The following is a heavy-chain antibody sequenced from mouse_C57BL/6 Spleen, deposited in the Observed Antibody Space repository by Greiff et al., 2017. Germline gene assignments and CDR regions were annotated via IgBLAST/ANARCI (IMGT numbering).Heavy chain of an antibody. D-gene: IGHD1-1*02. V-gene: IGHV1-15*01. CDR3: TRGTRWRYFDV. CDR2: IDPETGGT. J-gene: IGHJ1*03. CDR1: GYTFTDYE. Sequence: VQLQQSGAELVRPGASVTLSCKASGYTFTDYEMHWVKQTPVPGLEWIGAIDPETGGTAYNQKFKGKALLTADKSASTAYMELRSLTSEDSAVYDCTRGTRWRYFDVGGTGTTGTVSS.